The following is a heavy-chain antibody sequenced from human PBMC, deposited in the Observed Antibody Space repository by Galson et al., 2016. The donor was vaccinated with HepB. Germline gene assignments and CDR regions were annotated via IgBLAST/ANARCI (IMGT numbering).Heavy chain of an antibody. D-gene: IGHD1/OR15-1a*01. J-gene: IGHJ4*02. CDR1: GFMFKNYG. CDR3: TKDPSTWDGTTLMN. CDR2: IHPSGHNT. V-gene: IGHV3-23*01. Sequence: SLRLSCAASGFMFKNYGMAWVRQAPGQGLEWVSTIHPSGHNTHYAESVRGRFTISRDNTKDTLYLQINGLRAEDTAVYFCTKDPSTWDGTTLMNWGLGTLASVSS.